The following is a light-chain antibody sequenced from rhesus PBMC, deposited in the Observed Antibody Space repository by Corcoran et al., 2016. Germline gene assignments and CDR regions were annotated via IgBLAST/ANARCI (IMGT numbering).Light chain of an antibody. V-gene: IGKV1-22*01. Sequence: DIQMTQSPSSLSASVGDTVNITCRASQSISSWLAWYQQKTGKAPKLLIYKAATLQSGVPSRFSGSGSGTDFTLTSSSLQSEDFTTYYCQQYSSSPYSFGQGTKVEIK. CDR3: QQYSSSPYS. CDR1: QSISSW. CDR2: KAA. J-gene: IGKJ2*01.